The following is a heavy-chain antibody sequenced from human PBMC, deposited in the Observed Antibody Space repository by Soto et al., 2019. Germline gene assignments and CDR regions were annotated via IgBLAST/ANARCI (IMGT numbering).Heavy chain of an antibody. CDR1: GYAFTYYS. D-gene: IGHD2-21*01. CDR3: ARDNLPQTGGYSYF. J-gene: IGHJ4*01. CDR2: VTTEKGIT. Sequence: ASVKGSCKASGYAFTYYSIHWVRQAPGQRLEWMGWVTTEKGITPYPKKSQGRVTITRATYASTAYTELSSLRSEDTDIYYGARDNLPQTGGYSYFWCQGPFLTVSP. V-gene: IGHV1-3*04.